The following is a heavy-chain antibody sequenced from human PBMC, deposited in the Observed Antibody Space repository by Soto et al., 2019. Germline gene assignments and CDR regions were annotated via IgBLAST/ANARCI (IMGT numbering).Heavy chain of an antibody. CDR3: AKVSRQPKDFDY. V-gene: IGHV3-23*01. CDR2: ISGSGGST. Sequence: GSLRLSCAASGFTFSSYAMSWVRQAPGKGLEWVSAISGSGGSTYYADSVKGRFTISRDNSKNTLYLQMNSLRAEDTAVYYCAKVSRQPKDFDYWGQGTLVTVSS. J-gene: IGHJ4*02. CDR1: GFTFSSYA. D-gene: IGHD2-2*01.